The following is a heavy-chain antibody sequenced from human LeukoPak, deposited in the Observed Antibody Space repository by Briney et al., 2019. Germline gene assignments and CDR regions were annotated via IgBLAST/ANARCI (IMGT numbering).Heavy chain of an antibody. V-gene: IGHV3-23*01. CDR1: GFTFSSHA. D-gene: IGHD4-11*01. Sequence: PGGSLRLSCAASGFTFSSHAMNWVRQAPGKGLEWVSGISNSGGNTYYADSVKGRFTISRDNSKNTLYLQMNSLRAEDTAVYYCAKDLYSDYDFDYWGQGTLVTVSS. CDR3: AKDLYSDYDFDY. CDR2: ISNSGGNT. J-gene: IGHJ4*02.